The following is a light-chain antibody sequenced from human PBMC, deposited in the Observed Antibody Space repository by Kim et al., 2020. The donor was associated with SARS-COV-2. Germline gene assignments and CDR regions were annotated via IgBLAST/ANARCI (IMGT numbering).Light chain of an antibody. Sequence: DIQMTQSPSTLSASVGERVTITCRASQSFSSWLAWYQQKPGKAPNLLIYKASTLEIGVPSRFNGSGSGTEFTLTISSLQPDDFATYYCQQYYIHPYIFGQGTKLEIK. CDR1: QSFSSW. V-gene: IGKV1-5*03. CDR3: QQYYIHPYI. J-gene: IGKJ2*01. CDR2: KAS.